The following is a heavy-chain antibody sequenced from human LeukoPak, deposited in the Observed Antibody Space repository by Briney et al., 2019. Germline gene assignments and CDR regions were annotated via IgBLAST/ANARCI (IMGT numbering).Heavy chain of an antibody. Sequence: ASVKVSCKASVGTFSSYAISWVRQAPGQGLQWMGRIIPILGIANYAQKFQGRVTITADKSTSTAYMDLSSLRSEDTAVYYCARNRTYYCSGGSCNGMDVWGKGTTVTVSS. J-gene: IGHJ6*04. D-gene: IGHD2-15*01. CDR1: VGTFSSYA. CDR2: IIPILGIA. CDR3: ARNRTYYCSGGSCNGMDV. V-gene: IGHV1-69*04.